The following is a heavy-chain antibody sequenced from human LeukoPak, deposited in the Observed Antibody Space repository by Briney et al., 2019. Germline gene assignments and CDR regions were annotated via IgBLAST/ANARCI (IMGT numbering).Heavy chain of an antibody. CDR3: ASSGYCSSTSCYAVYYYGMDV. CDR2: IYYSGST. V-gene: IGHV4-59*01. D-gene: IGHD2-2*01. J-gene: IGHJ6*04. Sequence: SETLSLTCTVSGGSISSYYWSWIRQPPGRGLEWIGYIYYSGSTNYNPSLKSRVTISVDTSKNQFSLKLSSVTAADTAVYYCASSGYCSSTSCYAVYYYGMDVWGKGTTVTVSS. CDR1: GGSISSYY.